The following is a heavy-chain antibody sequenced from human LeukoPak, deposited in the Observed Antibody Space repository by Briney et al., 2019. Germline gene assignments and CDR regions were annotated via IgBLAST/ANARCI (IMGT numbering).Heavy chain of an antibody. CDR2: IDHSGST. D-gene: IGHD1-26*01. CDR3: ARAPLLYIVGATMGYYMDV. V-gene: IGHV4-34*01. Sequence: SETLSLTCAVYGGSFSGYYWSWIRQPPGKGLEWIGEIDHSGSTNYNSSLKSRVTISVDTSKNQFSLKLSSVTAADTAVYYCARAPLLYIVGATMGYYMDVWGKGTTVTVSS. J-gene: IGHJ6*03. CDR1: GGSFSGYY.